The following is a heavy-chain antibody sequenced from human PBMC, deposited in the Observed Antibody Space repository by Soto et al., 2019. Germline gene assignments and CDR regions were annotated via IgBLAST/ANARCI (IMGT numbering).Heavy chain of an antibody. Sequence: GASVKVSCKASGYTFSSYYMHWVRQAPGQGLEWMGLINPSGGYTTYAQKFQGRVTITRDTSASTAYMELSSLRSEDTTVYYCARDLGGWTDYWGQGTLVTVSS. CDR2: INPSGGYT. D-gene: IGHD6-19*01. V-gene: IGHV1-46*01. CDR3: ARDLGGWTDY. J-gene: IGHJ4*02. CDR1: GYTFSSYY.